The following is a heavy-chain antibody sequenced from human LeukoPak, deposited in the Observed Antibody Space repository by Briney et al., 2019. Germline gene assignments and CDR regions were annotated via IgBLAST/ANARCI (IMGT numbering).Heavy chain of an antibody. V-gene: IGHV4-39*01. CDR3: ARSLLPGSRFDP. CDR2: IYYSGTT. Sequence: PSETLSLTCTVSGGSISSSSYYWGWSRQPPGKGLEWIGSIYYSGTTYYNPSLKSRVTISVDTSKNQFSLKLSSVTAADTAVYYCARSLLPGSRFDPWGQGTLVTVSS. D-gene: IGHD3-10*01. CDR1: GGSISSSSYY. J-gene: IGHJ5*02.